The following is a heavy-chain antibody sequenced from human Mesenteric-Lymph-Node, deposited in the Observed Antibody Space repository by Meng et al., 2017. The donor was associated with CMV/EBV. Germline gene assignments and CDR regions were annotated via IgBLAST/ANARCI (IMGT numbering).Heavy chain of an antibody. CDR2: IFYTGTT. D-gene: IGHD6-13*01. CDR3: ARGTATAGTFPHYYRGMDV. V-gene: IGHV4-61*01. Sequence: PETLSLTCIVSGGSVSSGTHYWSWLRQPPGKELEWIGYIFYTGTTNYNPSHKSRVTMSVDTSKQQFSLKLTSVTAADTAVYYCARGTATAGTFPHYYRGMDVWGQGTTVTVSS. CDR1: GGSVSSGTHY. J-gene: IGHJ6*02.